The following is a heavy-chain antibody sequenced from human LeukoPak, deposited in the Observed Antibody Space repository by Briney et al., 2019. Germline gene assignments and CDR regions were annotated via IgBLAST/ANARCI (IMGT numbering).Heavy chain of an antibody. CDR1: RFTFSTYS. Sequence: GGSLRLSCAASRFTFSTYSMNWVRQAPGKGLEWVSSITSSSDYIYYADSVKGRFTISRDNAKNSLYLQMNSLRAEDTAVYYCARGIGYYYDSIGYFDYWGQGTLVTVSS. V-gene: IGHV3-21*01. J-gene: IGHJ4*02. CDR3: ARGIGYYYDSIGYFDY. CDR2: ITSSSDYI. D-gene: IGHD3-22*01.